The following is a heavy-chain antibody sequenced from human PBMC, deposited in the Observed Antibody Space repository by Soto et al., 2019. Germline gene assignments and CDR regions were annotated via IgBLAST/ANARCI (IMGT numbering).Heavy chain of an antibody. CDR2: ISAYNGNT. CDR3: ARVSEVKGSYDSRGYYRP. J-gene: IGHJ5*02. Sequence: GSVKVFSKASGYTFTSYALRYVRPAPGPGLEWMGWISAYNGNTNYAKKLQGRVTRTTDTSTSTAYMELRRLRSDDTAGDYCARVSEVKGSYDSRGYYRPWGQGTMVTVSS. D-gene: IGHD3-22*01. CDR1: GYTFTSYA. V-gene: IGHV1-18*04.